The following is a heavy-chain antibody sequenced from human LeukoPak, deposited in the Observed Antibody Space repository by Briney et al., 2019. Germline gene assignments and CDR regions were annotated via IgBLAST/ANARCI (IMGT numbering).Heavy chain of an antibody. D-gene: IGHD3-16*01. J-gene: IGHJ3*02. CDR2: MYNNGNT. V-gene: IGHV4-31*03. CDR3: ASSLWLKDSFDI. CDR1: GGAINSGGYY. Sequence: PSETLSLTCIVSGGAINSGGYYWNWIRQHPGKGLEWVGSMYNNGNTFYSPSLESRATISVDTSQNQFSLKVTSVTAADTAIYYCASSLWLKDSFDIWGQGTMVTVSS.